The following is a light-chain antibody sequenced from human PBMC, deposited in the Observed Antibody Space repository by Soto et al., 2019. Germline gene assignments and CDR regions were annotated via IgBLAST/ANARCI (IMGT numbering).Light chain of an antibody. V-gene: IGLV2-14*03. CDR2: DVT. J-gene: IGLJ1*01. CDR1: NNDVGGYNY. CDR3: SSYTNSNTYV. Sequence: QSALTQPASVSGSPGQSITISCTGTNNDVGGYNYVHWYQQNPGEAPKLIIYDVTSRPSGVSNRFSGSKSGNTASLTISGLQAEDEADYYCSSYTNSNTYVFGTGTKLTVL.